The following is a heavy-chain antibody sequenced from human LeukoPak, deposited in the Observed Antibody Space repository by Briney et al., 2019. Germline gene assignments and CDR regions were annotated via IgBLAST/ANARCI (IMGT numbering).Heavy chain of an antibody. V-gene: IGHV4-39*07. Sequence: PSETLSLTCTVSGGSISSSSYYWGWIRQPPGEGLDWIGSIYYSGSTYYNPSLKSRVTISVNTSKNQFSLKLSSVTAADTAVYYCARVGLIGSGYTKEFDYWGQGTLVTVSS. J-gene: IGHJ4*02. CDR3: ARVGLIGSGYTKEFDY. CDR1: GGSISSSSYY. D-gene: IGHD3-22*01. CDR2: IYYSGST.